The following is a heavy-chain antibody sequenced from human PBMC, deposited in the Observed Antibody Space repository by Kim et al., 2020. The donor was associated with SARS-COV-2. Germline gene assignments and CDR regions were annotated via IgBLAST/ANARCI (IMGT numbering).Heavy chain of an antibody. CDR3: AIVVVIATDDAFDI. J-gene: IGHJ3*02. D-gene: IGHD2-21*01. Sequence: ADAVKGRFTISRDNSKNTLYLQMNSLRAEDTAVYYCAIVVVIATDDAFDIWGQGTMVTVSS. V-gene: IGHV3-30*02.